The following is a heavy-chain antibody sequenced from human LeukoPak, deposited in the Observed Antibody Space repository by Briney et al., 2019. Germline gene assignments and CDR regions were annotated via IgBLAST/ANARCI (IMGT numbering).Heavy chain of an antibody. CDR3: ARFNWGSTYYFDY. V-gene: IGHV5-51*01. CDR2: IYPGDSDT. CDR1: GYSFTSYW. J-gene: IGHJ4*02. D-gene: IGHD7-27*01. Sequence: GESLKISCKGSGYSFTSYWIGWVRQMPGKGLEWMGIIYPGDSDTRYSPSFQGQVTISADKSITTAYLQRSSLKASDTAMYYCARFNWGSTYYFDYWGQGTLVTVSS.